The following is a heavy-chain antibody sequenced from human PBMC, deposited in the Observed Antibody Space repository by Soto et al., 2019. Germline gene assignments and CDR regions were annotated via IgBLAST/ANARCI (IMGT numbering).Heavy chain of an antibody. Sequence: PSETLSLTCAVYGGSFSGYYWSWIRQPPGKGLEWIGEINHSGSTNYNPSLKSRVTISVDTSKNQFSLKLSSVTAADTAVYYCARAAGSGSYYRAIYYYYYGMDVWGQGTTVTVSS. CDR3: ARAAGSGSYYRAIYYYYYGMDV. CDR1: GGSFSGYY. CDR2: INHSGST. D-gene: IGHD3-10*01. J-gene: IGHJ6*02. V-gene: IGHV4-34*01.